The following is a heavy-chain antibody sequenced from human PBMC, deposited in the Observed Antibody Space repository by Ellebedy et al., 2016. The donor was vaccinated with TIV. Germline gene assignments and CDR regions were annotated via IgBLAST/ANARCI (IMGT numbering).Heavy chain of an antibody. D-gene: IGHD5-18*01. CDR2: IYTTGLI. V-gene: IGHV3-53*01. Sequence: GGSLRLSCAASGFTASSSSLTWVRQAPGKGLQWVSIIYTTGLITYADSVRGRFTISRDSSENMLYLQMNRLRADDTAVYYCAKDYTAYSNDVWGQGTLVTVSS. CDR1: GFTASSSS. CDR3: AKDYTAYSNDV. J-gene: IGHJ4*02.